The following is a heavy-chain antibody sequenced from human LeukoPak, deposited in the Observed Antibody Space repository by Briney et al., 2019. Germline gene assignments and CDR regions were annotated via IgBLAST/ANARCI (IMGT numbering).Heavy chain of an antibody. J-gene: IGHJ5*02. V-gene: IGHV3-7*01. Sequence: GGPLRLSCAASGFTFSSYWMSWVRQAPGKGLEWVANIKQDGSEKYYVDSVKGRFTISRDNAKNSLYLQMNSLRAEDTAVYYCARMVWFGELSGWFDPWGQGTLVTVSS. CDR3: ARMVWFGELSGWFDP. CDR2: IKQDGSEK. CDR1: GFTFSSYW. D-gene: IGHD3-10*01.